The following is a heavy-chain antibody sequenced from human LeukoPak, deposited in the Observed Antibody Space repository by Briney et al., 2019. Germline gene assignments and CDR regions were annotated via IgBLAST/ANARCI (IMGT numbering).Heavy chain of an antibody. J-gene: IGHJ3*02. Sequence: SETLSLTCTVSGGSISSYYWSWIRQPAGKGLEWIGRIYTSGSTNYNPSLKSRVTISVDTSKNQFSLKLTSVTAADTAVYYCARGPYKFDGSGAFDIWGQGTMVTVSS. CDR2: IYTSGST. V-gene: IGHV4-4*07. CDR1: GGSISSYY. D-gene: IGHD3-22*01. CDR3: ARGPYKFDGSGAFDI.